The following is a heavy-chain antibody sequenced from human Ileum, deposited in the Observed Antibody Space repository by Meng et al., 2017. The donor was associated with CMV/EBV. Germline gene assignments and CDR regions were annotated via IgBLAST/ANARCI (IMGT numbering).Heavy chain of an antibody. CDR2: IDSDGSRI. Sequence: GESLKISCAASGFSFNTYWMHWVRQVPGKGLVWVSRIDSDGSRINYAESVEGRFTISRDNAKNTLYLEMNNLRAEDTAVYYCASGIRLTEYWGQGTLVTVSS. D-gene: IGHD5-12*01. CDR3: ASGIRLTEY. J-gene: IGHJ4*02. V-gene: IGHV3-74*01. CDR1: GFSFNTYW.